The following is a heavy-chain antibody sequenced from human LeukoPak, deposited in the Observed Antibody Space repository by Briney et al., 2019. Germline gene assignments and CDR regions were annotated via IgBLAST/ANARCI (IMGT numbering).Heavy chain of an antibody. CDR2: IYSDNT. D-gene: IGHD5-12*01. CDR1: GFTVSSNS. J-gene: IGHJ4*02. V-gene: IGHV3-53*05. Sequence: GGSLRLSCTVSGFTVSSNSMSWVRQAPGKGLEWVSFIYSDNTHYSDSVKGRFTISRDNSENTLYLQMNSLRAEDTAFYYCAINGGGDSGYGNFDYWGQGTLVTVSS. CDR3: AINGGGDSGYGNFDY.